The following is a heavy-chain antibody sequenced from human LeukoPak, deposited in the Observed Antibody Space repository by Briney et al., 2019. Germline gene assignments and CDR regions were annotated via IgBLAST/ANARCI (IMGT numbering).Heavy chain of an antibody. D-gene: IGHD6-19*01. V-gene: IGHV4-59*01. J-gene: IGHJ4*02. Sequence: SETLSLTCSVSGDSISTYYWSWISQPPGKGLEWIGYIYYFGNTDYNPSLKSRVTTSVDTSKNQFSLNLRSLTTVGAAFYYCAKLGSGRAVGGEGILVRVSS. CDR1: GDSISTYY. CDR2: IYYFGNT. CDR3: AKLGSGRAV.